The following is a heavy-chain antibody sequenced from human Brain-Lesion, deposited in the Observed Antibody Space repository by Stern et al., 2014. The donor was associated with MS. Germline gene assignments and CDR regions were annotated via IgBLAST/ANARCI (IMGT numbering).Heavy chain of an antibody. Sequence: VQLGQSGGDLVQPGRSLRLSCAAFGFTFDDYAMHWVRQAPGQGLEWVAGISRNSGTIGYADSVKGRFTTSRDNAYSSLYLQMNSLRPEDTALYYCARDITGSSAYFAYWGQGTLVTVSS. CDR2: ISRNSGTI. V-gene: IGHV3-9*01. J-gene: IGHJ4*02. CDR1: GFTFDDYA. D-gene: IGHD1-14*01. CDR3: ARDITGSSAYFAY.